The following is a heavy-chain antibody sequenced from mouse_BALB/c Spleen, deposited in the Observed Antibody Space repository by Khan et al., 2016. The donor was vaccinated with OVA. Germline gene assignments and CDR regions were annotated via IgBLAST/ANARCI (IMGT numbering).Heavy chain of an antibody. D-gene: IGHD1-2*01. J-gene: IGHJ2*01. V-gene: IGHV3-1*02. CDR2: INYSGST. CDR1: GYSITSGYG. Sequence: QLEESGPGLVKPSQSLSLTCTVTGYSITSGYGWNWIRQFPGNKLEWMGYINYSGSTNYNPSLKSRISITRDTSKNQFFLQLKSVTTEDTATYYCARTARIKYWGQGTTLTVSS. CDR3: ARTARIKY.